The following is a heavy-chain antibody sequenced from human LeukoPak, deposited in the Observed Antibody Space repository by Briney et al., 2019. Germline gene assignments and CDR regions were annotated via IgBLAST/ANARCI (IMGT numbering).Heavy chain of an antibody. D-gene: IGHD3-10*01. CDR1: GFTFSSYG. CDR3: AKEFGESEYYYYGMDV. CDR2: ISYDGSNK. V-gene: IGHV3-30*18. Sequence: PGGSLRLSCAASGFTFSSYGMHWVRQAPGKGLEWVAVISYDGSNKYYADSVKGRFTISRDNSKNTLYLQMNSLRAEDTAVYYCAKEFGESEYYYYGMDVWGQGTTVTVSS. J-gene: IGHJ6*02.